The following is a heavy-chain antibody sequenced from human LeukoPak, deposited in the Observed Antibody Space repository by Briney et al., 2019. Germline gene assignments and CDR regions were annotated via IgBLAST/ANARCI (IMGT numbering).Heavy chain of an antibody. CDR2: IRYDGSEK. J-gene: IGHJ4*02. Sequence: GGSLRVSCAASGFAFSSYGMHWVRQAPGKGLEWVAFIRYDGSEKFYADSVEGRFTISRDNSKNTLYLQMNSLRIEDTAVYYCAKGNPIEEVLALGPGDWGQGTLVTVSS. D-gene: IGHD3-3*02. V-gene: IGHV3-30*02. CDR1: GFAFSSYG. CDR3: AKGNPIEEVLALGPGD.